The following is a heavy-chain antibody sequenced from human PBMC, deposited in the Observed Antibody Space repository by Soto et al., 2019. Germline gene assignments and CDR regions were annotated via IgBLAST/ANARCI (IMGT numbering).Heavy chain of an antibody. V-gene: IGHV3-30-3*01. Sequence: RLSCAASGFTFSSYAMHWVRQAPGKGLEWVAVISYDGSNKYYADSVKGRFTISRDNSKNTLYLQMNSLRAEDTAVYYCARDRLDVVVPAAILAYWGQGTLVTVSS. J-gene: IGHJ4*02. CDR3: ARDRLDVVVPAAILAY. CDR1: GFTFSSYA. D-gene: IGHD2-2*02. CDR2: ISYDGSNK.